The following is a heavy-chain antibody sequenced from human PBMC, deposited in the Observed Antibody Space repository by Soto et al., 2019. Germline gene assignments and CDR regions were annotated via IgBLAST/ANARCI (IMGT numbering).Heavy chain of an antibody. CDR1: GFTFSTYA. CDR3: ATDSGVWLGLLLNYFDY. J-gene: IGHJ4*02. Sequence: LSLSCAASGFTFSTYAMSWVRQAPGKGLEWVSASSGSGGSTHYADSVRGRFTISRDNSKNTLYLQMNSLRAEDTPVYYCATDSGVWLGLLLNYFDYCGPGNLVTVSS. CDR2: SSGSGGST. V-gene: IGHV3-23*01. D-gene: IGHD3-9*01.